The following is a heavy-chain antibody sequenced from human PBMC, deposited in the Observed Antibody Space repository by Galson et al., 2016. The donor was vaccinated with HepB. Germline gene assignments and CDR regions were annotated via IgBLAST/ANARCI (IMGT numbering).Heavy chain of an antibody. Sequence: SLRLSCAASPINLNTYAMSWVRQAPGKGLAWVSGISGSGGSTFYADSVKGRFTISRDNSKNTVFLQMNSLRAEDTAVYYCAKDRSGRFYFPSGDFDYWGQGALVTVSS. D-gene: IGHD2/OR15-2a*01. J-gene: IGHJ4*02. V-gene: IGHV3-23*01. CDR2: ISGSGGST. CDR1: PINLNTYA. CDR3: AKDRSGRFYFPSGDFDY.